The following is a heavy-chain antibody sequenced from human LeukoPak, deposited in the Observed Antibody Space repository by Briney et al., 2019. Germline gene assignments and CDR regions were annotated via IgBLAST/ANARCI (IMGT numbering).Heavy chain of an antibody. CDR1: GGFISSSNW. CDR2: IYHSGST. CDR3: ARVIVMVRGVIQSHYFDY. V-gene: IGHV4-4*02. D-gene: IGHD3-10*01. J-gene: IGHJ4*02. Sequence: SETLSLTCAVSGGFISSSNWWSWVRQPPGKGLEWIGEIYHSGSTNYNPSLKSRVTISVDKSKNQFSLKLSSVTAADTAVYYCARVIVMVRGVIQSHYFDYWGQGTLVTVSS.